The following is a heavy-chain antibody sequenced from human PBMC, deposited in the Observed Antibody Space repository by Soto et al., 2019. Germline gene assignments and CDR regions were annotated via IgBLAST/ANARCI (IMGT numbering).Heavy chain of an antibody. CDR1: GYTFTTFW. V-gene: IGHV5-51*01. CDR2: IYPCDSDS. CDR3: ASHKGYCSSTSCYGMDV. J-gene: IGHJ6*02. Sequence: GEPLKIPCEGSGYTFTTFWVAWVLQMPGKGLAWVGSIYPCDSDSRYNASVQGQATISSERSISTAYLHRKSLKASETATYFCASHKGYCSSTSCYGMDVWGQGTTVTVSS. D-gene: IGHD2-15*01.